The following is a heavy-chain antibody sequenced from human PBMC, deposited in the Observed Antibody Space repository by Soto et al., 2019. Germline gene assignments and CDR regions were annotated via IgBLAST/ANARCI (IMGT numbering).Heavy chain of an antibody. J-gene: IGHJ6*02. V-gene: IGHV4-34*01. CDR2: INHSGST. Sequence: SETLSLTCAVYGGSFSGYYWSWIRQPPGEGLEWIGEINHSGSTNYNPSLKSRVTISVDTSKNQFSLKLSSVTAADTAVYYCARGSLRGGAVAGTYYYYGMDVWGQGTTVTVYS. CDR1: GGSFSGYY. CDR3: ARGSLRGGAVAGTYYYYGMDV. D-gene: IGHD6-19*01.